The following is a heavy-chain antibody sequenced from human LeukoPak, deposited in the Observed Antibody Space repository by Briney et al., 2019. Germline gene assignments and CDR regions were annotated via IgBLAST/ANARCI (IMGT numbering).Heavy chain of an antibody. CDR2: ISGYNGNT. J-gene: IGHJ4*02. CDR3: ATHPIPIPMVVAGKGDY. CDR1: GYTFGSYY. D-gene: IGHD6-19*01. Sequence: ASVKVSCKASGYTFGSYYISWVRQAPGQGLEWMGWISGYNGNTNYAQRFQDRITMTVDKSTTTVYMELNSLRSDDTAVYYCATHPIPIPMVVAGKGDYWGQGTLVTVSS. V-gene: IGHV1-18*01.